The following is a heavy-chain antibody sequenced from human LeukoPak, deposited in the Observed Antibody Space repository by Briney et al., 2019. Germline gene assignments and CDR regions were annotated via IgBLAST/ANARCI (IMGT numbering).Heavy chain of an antibody. CDR1: GFTFSSYT. D-gene: IGHD2-2*01. J-gene: IGHJ4*02. CDR3: VRDHQYYFDY. V-gene: IGHV3-48*02. CDR2: IGTGGRFT. Sequence: GGSLRLSCAASGFTFSSYTMNWVRQAPGKGLEWLSYIGTGGRFTCYADSAKGRFTISRDNAKNSLYLQMNSLRDEDTAVYYCVRDHQYYFDYWGQGTLVTASS.